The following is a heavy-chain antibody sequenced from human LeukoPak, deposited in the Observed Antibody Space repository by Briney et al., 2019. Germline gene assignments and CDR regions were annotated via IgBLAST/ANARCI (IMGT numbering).Heavy chain of an antibody. CDR1: GFTFSTYT. Sequence: GGSLRLSCAASGFTFSTYTMAWVRQAPGGGLEWVSGISGDGYSTYYADSVKGRFAISRDNSKSTLYLQMNSLRAEDTAVYYCAKDFGRSLGGPGYWGRGTRVTVSS. CDR2: ISGDGYST. CDR3: AKDFGRSLGGPGY. J-gene: IGHJ4*02. D-gene: IGHD3-10*01. V-gene: IGHV3-23*01.